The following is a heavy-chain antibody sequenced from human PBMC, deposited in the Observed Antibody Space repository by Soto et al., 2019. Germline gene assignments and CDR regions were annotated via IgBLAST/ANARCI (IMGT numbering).Heavy chain of an antibody. Sequence: QVQLQQSGPGLVKPSQTLSLTCAISGDSVSSNSAAWNWIRQSPSRGLEWLGRTYYRSKWYNDYAVSVKSRISTNPDTSKNQCSLQMNSVTPEDTAVYYCARGLISGRNNWFDPWGQGTLVTVSS. D-gene: IGHD6-19*01. CDR2: TYYRSKWYN. CDR1: GDSVSSNSAA. J-gene: IGHJ5*02. V-gene: IGHV6-1*01. CDR3: ARGLISGRNNWFDP.